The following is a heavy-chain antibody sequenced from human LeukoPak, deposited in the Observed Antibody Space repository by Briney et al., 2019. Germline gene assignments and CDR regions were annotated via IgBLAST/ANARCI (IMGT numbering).Heavy chain of an antibody. J-gene: IGHJ6*02. Sequence: SETLSLTCTVSGGSISSNDYYWDWIRQPPGMGLEYIGSIYYSGSTYYNPSLKSRVTISVDTSKNQFSLKLSSVTAADTAVYYCARDRVVPAAMEYYYYGMDVWGQGTTVTVSS. D-gene: IGHD2-2*01. CDR2: IYYSGST. V-gene: IGHV4-39*02. CDR1: GGSISSNDYY. CDR3: ARDRVVPAAMEYYYYGMDV.